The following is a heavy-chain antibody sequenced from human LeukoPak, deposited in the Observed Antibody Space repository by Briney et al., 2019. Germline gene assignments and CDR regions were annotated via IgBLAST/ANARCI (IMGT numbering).Heavy chain of an antibody. J-gene: IGHJ6*03. CDR1: GGSISSYY. V-gene: IGHV4-4*07. Sequence: SETLSLTCTVSGGSISSYYWSWIRQPAGKGLEWIGRIYTSGSTNYNPSLKSRVTMSVDTSKNQFSLKLSSVTAADTAVYYCARHPTKNSRGYYYYYMDVWGKGTTVTVSS. CDR3: ARHPTKNSRGYYYYYMDV. CDR2: IYTSGST. D-gene: IGHD5-24*01.